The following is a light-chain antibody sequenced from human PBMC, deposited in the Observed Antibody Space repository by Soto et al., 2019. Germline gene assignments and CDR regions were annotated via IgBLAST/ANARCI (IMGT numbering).Light chain of an antibody. J-gene: IGLJ2*01. CDR2: EVN. V-gene: IGLV2-23*02. CDR3: CSYGGDRI. Sequence: QSALTQPASVSGSPGQSIAISCTGTSSNVGGYNFVSWYQQHPGKAPKLLIYEVNKRPSGGSNRFSGSKSDNTASLTISGLQAEDEADYYCCSYGGDRIFGGGTTLTVL. CDR1: SSNVGGYNF.